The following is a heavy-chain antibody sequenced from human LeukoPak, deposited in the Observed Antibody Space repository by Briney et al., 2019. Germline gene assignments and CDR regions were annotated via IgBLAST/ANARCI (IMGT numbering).Heavy chain of an antibody. CDR2: IYYSGST. CDR1: GSSISSGGYY. V-gene: IGHV4-31*03. J-gene: IGHJ4*02. D-gene: IGHD3-3*01. CDR3: VARYYDFWSGYYTLDY. Sequence: PSQTLSLTCTVSGSSISSGGYYWSWIRHYPGKDLEWIGYIYYSGSTYYNPSLKSRVTISVDTSKNQFSMKLSSVTAADTAVYYCVARYYDFWSGYYTLDYWGQGTLVTVSS.